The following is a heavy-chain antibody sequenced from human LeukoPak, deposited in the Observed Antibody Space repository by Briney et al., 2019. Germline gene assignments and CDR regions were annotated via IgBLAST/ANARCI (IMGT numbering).Heavy chain of an antibody. V-gene: IGHV3-7*01. Sequence: PGGSLRLSCVASGFIFNCNWMSWVRQAPGKGLEWVANINQDGSKKYSIASVKGRFTISKDNAQNSLYLQMNGLRAEDTAMYYCARDRDGGADLWGQGTLVTVSS. D-gene: IGHD2-21*02. CDR1: GFIFNCNW. CDR2: INQDGSKK. J-gene: IGHJ1*01. CDR3: ARDRDGGADL.